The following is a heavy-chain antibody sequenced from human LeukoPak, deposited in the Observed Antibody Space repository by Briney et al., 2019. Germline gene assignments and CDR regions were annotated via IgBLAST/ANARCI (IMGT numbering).Heavy chain of an antibody. Sequence: SETLSLTCTVSGGSISSYYWSWIRQPPGKGLEWIGYIYYSGSTNYNPSLKSRVTISVDTSKNQFSLKLSSVTAADTAVYYCARDSRAAPGEYYFDYWGQGTLVTVSS. J-gene: IGHJ4*02. CDR3: ARDSRAAPGEYYFDY. CDR1: GGSISSYY. CDR2: IYYSGST. V-gene: IGHV4-59*01.